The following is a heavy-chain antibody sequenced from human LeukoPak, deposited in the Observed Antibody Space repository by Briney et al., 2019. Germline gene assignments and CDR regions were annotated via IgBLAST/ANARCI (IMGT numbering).Heavy chain of an antibody. Sequence: SETLSLTCTVSGGSISSGGYYWSWIRQHPGKGLEWIGYIYYSGSTYYNPSLKSRVTISVDTSKNRFSLKLSSVTAADTAVYYCARGSIAAAANWFDPWGQGTLVTVSS. CDR1: GGSISSGGYY. D-gene: IGHD6-13*01. V-gene: IGHV4-31*03. CDR3: ARGSIAAAANWFDP. CDR2: IYYSGST. J-gene: IGHJ5*02.